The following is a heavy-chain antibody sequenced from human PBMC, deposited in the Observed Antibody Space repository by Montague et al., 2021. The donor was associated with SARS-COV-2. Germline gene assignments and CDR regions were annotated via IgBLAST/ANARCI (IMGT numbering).Heavy chain of an antibody. D-gene: IGHD6-19*01. CDR2: TDWDDDT. V-gene: IGHV2-70*01. J-gene: IGHJ2*01. CDR1: GFSVSTSGLC. Sequence: PALVQPTQTLTLTCTFSGFSVSTSGLCVSWIRQPPGKALEWLALTDWDDDTYYSTSLKTRLAISKDTSKNQVVLTMTDMDPVDTGTYYCARIPEYSSGGGPDWYFDLWGRGTLVTVSS. CDR3: ARIPEYSSGGGPDWYFDL.